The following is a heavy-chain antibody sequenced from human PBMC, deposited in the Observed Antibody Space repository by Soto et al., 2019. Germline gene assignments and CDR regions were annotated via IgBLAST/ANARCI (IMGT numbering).Heavy chain of an antibody. CDR3: ARVRNFWSGYYGTHYYYYGMDV. CDR2: ISGRGGST. CDR1: GFTFSSYA. J-gene: IGHJ6*02. V-gene: IGHV3-23*01. D-gene: IGHD3-3*01. Sequence: GGSLRLACAASGFTFSSYAMGWVRQAAGKGLECVSAISGRGGSTYYAQSVKGRFTITTDNSTNTPFLQMNSLRAEDTAVYYCARVRNFWSGYYGTHYYYYGMDVWGQGTTVTVSS.